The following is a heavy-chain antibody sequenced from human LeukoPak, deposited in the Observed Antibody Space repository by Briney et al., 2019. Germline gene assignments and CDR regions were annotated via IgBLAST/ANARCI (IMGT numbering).Heavy chain of an antibody. V-gene: IGHV5-51*01. D-gene: IGHD3-22*01. CDR3: ARSAYYDSSTFEP. J-gene: IGHJ5*02. Sequence: GESLKISCKGSGYRFTSYWIGWVRQMPGKGLEWMGIIYPGDSDTRYSPSLQGQVTISADKSISTAYLQWSSLKASDTAMYYCARSAYYDSSTFEPWGQGTLVTVSS. CDR2: IYPGDSDT. CDR1: GYRFTSYW.